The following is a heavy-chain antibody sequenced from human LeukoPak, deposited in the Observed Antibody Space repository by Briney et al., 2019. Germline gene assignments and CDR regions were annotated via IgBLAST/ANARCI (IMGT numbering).Heavy chain of an antibody. CDR2: TYYRSKWYN. CDR1: GDSVSSNSAA. CDR3: ARGGEGYDYVWGSYRYDNWFDP. J-gene: IGHJ5*02. Sequence: SQTLSLTCAISGDSVSSNSAAWNWIRQSPSRGLEWLGRTYYRSKWYNDYAVSVKSRITINPDTSKNQFSLQLNSVTPEDTAVYYCARGGEGYDYVWGSYRYDNWFDPWGQGTLVTVSS. V-gene: IGHV6-1*01. D-gene: IGHD3-16*02.